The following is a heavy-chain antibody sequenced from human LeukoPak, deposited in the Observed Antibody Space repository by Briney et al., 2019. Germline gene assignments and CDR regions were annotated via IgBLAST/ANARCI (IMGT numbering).Heavy chain of an antibody. Sequence: SETLSLTCTISGGSATGYFWSWIRQPPGKGLEWIGYVFYSGGTLYNPSLESRVTISVDTSKTHFSLELTSVTAADTAVYYCARHMSVTYDAFDLWGRGTMVTVSS. J-gene: IGHJ3*01. V-gene: IGHV4-59*08. CDR3: ARHMSVTYDAFDL. CDR1: GGSATGYF. D-gene: IGHD2-21*02. CDR2: VFYSGGT.